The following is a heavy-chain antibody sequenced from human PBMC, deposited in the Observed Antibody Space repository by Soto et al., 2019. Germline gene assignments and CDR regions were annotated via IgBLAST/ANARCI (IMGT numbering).Heavy chain of an antibody. V-gene: IGHV4-39*07. J-gene: IGHJ6*02. CDR3: ARGLSNAIFGTNYYYGMDV. Sequence: SETLSLTCTVSGGSISSSSYYWGWNRQPPGKGLEWIGSIYYSGSTYYNPSLKSRVTISVDTSKNQFSLKLSSVTAADTAVYYCARGLSNAIFGTNYYYGMDVWGQGTTVTVSS. D-gene: IGHD3-3*01. CDR1: GGSISSSSYY. CDR2: IYYSGST.